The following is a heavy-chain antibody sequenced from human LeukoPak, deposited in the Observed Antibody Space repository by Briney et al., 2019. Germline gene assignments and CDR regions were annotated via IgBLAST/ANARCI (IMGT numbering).Heavy chain of an antibody. CDR1: GFSYPNYW. D-gene: IGHD7-27*01. CDR2: IKQDGSEK. J-gene: IGHJ4*02. Sequence: PGGSLRLSCACSGFSYPNYWMSWVRQAPGKGLEWVANIKQDGSEKNYVDSVKGRFTISRDNAQNSLYLQMNSLRAEDTAVFYCARDRPTEDFDYWGQGTLVTVSS. V-gene: IGHV3-7*01. CDR3: ARDRPTEDFDY.